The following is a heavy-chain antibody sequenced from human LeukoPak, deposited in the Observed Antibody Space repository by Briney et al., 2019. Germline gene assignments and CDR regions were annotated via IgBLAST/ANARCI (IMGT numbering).Heavy chain of an antibody. CDR3: ARPKHGSGSYPFDY. J-gene: IGHJ4*02. D-gene: IGHD3-10*01. CDR2: IYPGDSDT. V-gene: IGHV5-51*01. CDR1: GYSFNTYW. Sequence: GESLKISCKGSGYSFNTYWIGWVRQMPGKGLEWMGIIYPGDSDTKYSPSFDGQVTISVDKSIATAYLQWSSLKASDTAMYYCARPKHGSGSYPFDYWGQGTLVTVSS.